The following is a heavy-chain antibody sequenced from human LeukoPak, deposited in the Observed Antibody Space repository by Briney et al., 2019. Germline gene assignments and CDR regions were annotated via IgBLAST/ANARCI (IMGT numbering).Heavy chain of an antibody. CDR1: GGSISSYY. CDR3: ARAGGGVLRFLEWHPFDY. J-gene: IGHJ4*02. V-gene: IGHV4-59*01. D-gene: IGHD3-3*01. Sequence: PSETLSLTCTVSGGSISSYYWSWIRQPPGKGLEWIGYIYYSGSTNYNPSLKSRVTISVDTSKNQFSLKLSSVTAADTAVYYCARAGGGVLRFLEWHPFDYWGQGTLVTVSS. CDR2: IYYSGST.